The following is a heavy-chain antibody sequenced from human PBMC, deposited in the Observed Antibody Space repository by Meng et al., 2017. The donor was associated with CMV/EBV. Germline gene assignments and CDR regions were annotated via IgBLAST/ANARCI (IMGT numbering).Heavy chain of an antibody. CDR1: GFTFSSYW. D-gene: IGHD3-3*01. CDR3: ARGNNYDFWSGDAFDI. CDR2: IKQDGSEK. V-gene: IGHV3-7*01. J-gene: IGHJ3*02. Sequence: GGSLRLSCAASGFTFSSYWMSWVRQAPGKGLEWVANIKQDGSEKYYVDSVKDRFTISRDNAKNSLYLQMNSLRAEDTAVYYCARGNNYDFWSGDAFDIWGQGTMVTVSS.